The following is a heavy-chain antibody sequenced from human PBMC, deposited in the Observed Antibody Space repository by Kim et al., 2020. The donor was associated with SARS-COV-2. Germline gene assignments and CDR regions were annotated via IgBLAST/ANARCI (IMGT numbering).Heavy chain of an antibody. D-gene: IGHD3-22*01. Sequence: ADSVKGRLTIARDNAKNSLYLQMNSLRAEDTAVYYCARGEHYYDSSGYYYWGQGTLVTVSS. J-gene: IGHJ4*02. V-gene: IGHV3-48*03. CDR3: ARGEHYYDSSGYYY.